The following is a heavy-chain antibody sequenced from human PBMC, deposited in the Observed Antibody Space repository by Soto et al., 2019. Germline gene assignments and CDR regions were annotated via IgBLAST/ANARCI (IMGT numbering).Heavy chain of an antibody. CDR1: GDSVGRGGHY. V-gene: IGHV4-31*02. CDR2: IYWTGST. Sequence: QVQLQESGPGLVKPSQTLSVTCSVSGDSVGRGGHYWTWIRQHPGKGLEWIGSIYWTGSTSYNPSLKSRVTISVDRSKNQFSLKVSSVTAADTAVYYCARDAGLASAIDYWGHGTLITVSS. D-gene: IGHD1-26*01. CDR3: ARDAGLASAIDY. J-gene: IGHJ4*01.